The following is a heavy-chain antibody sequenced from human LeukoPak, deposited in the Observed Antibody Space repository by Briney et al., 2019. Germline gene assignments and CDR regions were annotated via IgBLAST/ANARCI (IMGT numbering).Heavy chain of an antibody. CDR3: ARGPDYDSSGYLDY. Sequence: GASVKVSCKASGYTFTSYDINWVRQATGQGLEWMGWMNPNSGNTGYAQKFQGRVTITRNTSISTAYMELGSLRSEDTAVYYCARGPDYDSSGYLDYWGQGTLVTVSS. CDR2: MNPNSGNT. CDR1: GYTFTSYD. V-gene: IGHV1-8*03. J-gene: IGHJ4*02. D-gene: IGHD3-22*01.